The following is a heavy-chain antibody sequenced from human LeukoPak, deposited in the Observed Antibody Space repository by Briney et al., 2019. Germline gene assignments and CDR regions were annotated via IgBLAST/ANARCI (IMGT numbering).Heavy chain of an antibody. J-gene: IGHJ4*02. CDR3: ARATVVPAAMGN. D-gene: IGHD2-2*01. CDR2: IYYSGST. Sequence: TSETLPLTCTVSGGSISSGGYYWSWIRQHPGKGLEWIGYIYYSGSTYYNPSLKSRVTISVDTSKNQFSLKLSSVTAADTAVYYCARATVVPAAMGNWGQGTLVTVSS. CDR1: GGSISSGGYY. V-gene: IGHV4-31*03.